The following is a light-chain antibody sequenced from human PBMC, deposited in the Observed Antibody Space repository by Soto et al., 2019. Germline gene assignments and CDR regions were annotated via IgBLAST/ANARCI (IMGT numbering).Light chain of an antibody. J-gene: IGLJ2*01. V-gene: IGLV2-14*01. CDR1: SSDVGGYNF. Sequence: QSVLTQPASVSGSPGQSITISCTGTSSDVGGYNFVAWYQQHPGKAPKLMIYEDSNRPSGVSNRFSGSKSGNTASLTISGLQAEDEADHYCSSYTSSITVVFGGGTKLTVL. CDR2: EDS. CDR3: SSYTSSITVV.